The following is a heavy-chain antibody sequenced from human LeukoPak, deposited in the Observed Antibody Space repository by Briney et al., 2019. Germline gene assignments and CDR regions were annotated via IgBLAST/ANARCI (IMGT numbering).Heavy chain of an antibody. D-gene: IGHD3-22*01. CDR1: GYTVTGYY. V-gene: IGHV1-2*02. CDR3: ARVIDDSSGYSDYYGMDV. J-gene: IGHJ6*02. Sequence: GASVKVSCKASGYTVTGYYMHWVRQAPGQGLEWMGWINPNSGGTNYAQKFQGRVTMTRDTSISTAYMELSRLRSDDTAVYYCARVIDDSSGYSDYYGMDVWGQGTTVTVSS. CDR2: INPNSGGT.